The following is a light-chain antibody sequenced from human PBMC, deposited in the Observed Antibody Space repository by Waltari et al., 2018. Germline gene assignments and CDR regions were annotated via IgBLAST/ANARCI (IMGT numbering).Light chain of an antibody. V-gene: IGKV4-1*01. CDR1: QSVLSPSTGKSY. CDR3: QQYYDTPWT. J-gene: IGKJ1*01. Sequence: EIVMAQSPDSLAVSLGERATINCGSSQSVLSPSTGKSYLAWYQQKPGQPPKLLIYWASTRESGGPDRFSGSGSGTDFTLTISSLQAEDVAVYYCQQYYDTPWTFGQGTKVEIK. CDR2: WAS.